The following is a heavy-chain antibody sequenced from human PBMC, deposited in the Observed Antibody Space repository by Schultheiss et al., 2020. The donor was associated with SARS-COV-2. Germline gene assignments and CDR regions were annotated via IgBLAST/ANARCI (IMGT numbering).Heavy chain of an antibody. V-gene: IGHV3-11*01. CDR2: ISSSGSTI. D-gene: IGHD3-3*01. Sequence: GGSLRLSCAASGFTVSSNYMSWIRQAPGKGLEWVSYISSSGSTIYYADSVKGRFTISRDNAKNSLYLQMNSLRAEDTAVYYCARDKTIFGVVIIPNPLDYWGQGTLVTVSS. CDR1: GFTVSSNY. CDR3: ARDKTIFGVVIIPNPLDY. J-gene: IGHJ4*02.